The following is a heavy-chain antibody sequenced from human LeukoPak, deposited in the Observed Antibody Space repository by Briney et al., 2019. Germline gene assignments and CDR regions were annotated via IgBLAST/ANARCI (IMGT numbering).Heavy chain of an antibody. J-gene: IGHJ5*02. D-gene: IGHD6-13*01. CDR1: GFTFSSYG. CDR2: IRYDGSNK. V-gene: IGHV3-30*02. Sequence: GGSLRLSCAASGFTFSSYGMHWVRQAPGKGLEWVAFIRYDGSNKYYADSVKGRFTISRDNSKNTLYLQMNSLRAEDTAVYYCAKVESEAAAAYADSWFDPWGQGTLVTVSS. CDR3: AKVESEAAAAYADSWFDP.